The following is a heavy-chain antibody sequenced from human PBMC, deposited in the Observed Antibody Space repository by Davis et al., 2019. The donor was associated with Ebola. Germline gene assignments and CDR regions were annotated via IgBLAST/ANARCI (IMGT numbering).Heavy chain of an antibody. Sequence: PGGSLRLSCAASGFTFSSYAMHWVRQAPGKGLEWVVVISYDGSNKYYADPVKGRFTISRDNSKNTLYLQMNSLRAEDTAVYYCATTTGKYYYYGMDVWGQGTTVTVSS. CDR2: ISYDGSNK. J-gene: IGHJ6*02. CDR3: ATTTGKYYYYGMDV. V-gene: IGHV3-30-3*01. CDR1: GFTFSSYA. D-gene: IGHD4-17*01.